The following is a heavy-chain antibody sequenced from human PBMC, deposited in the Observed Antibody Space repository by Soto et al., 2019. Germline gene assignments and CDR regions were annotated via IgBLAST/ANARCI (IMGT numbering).Heavy chain of an antibody. V-gene: IGHV1-58*01. CDR3: AADATAWQQMVPSDY. CDR2: IAVGSGYT. J-gene: IGHJ4*02. Sequence: SVKVSCKASGFTFTSSAFQWVRQARGQRLEWIGWIAVGSGYTNYAQRFQDRVTLTRDMSTATTYMELSRLTSEDTAIYYCAADATAWQQMVPSDYWGQGTMVTLSS. CDR1: GFTFTSSA. D-gene: IGHD2-8*01.